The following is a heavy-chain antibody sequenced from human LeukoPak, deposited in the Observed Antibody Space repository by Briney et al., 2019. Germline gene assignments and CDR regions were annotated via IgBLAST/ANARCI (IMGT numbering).Heavy chain of an antibody. Sequence: GGSLRLSCAASGFTFSNYWMNWVRQAPGKGLVWVSRINRDGSSTSYADSVKGRFTISRDNAKNTLYLQMNSLRAEDTAVYYCARRGAVTHAFDIWGQGTMVTVSS. J-gene: IGHJ3*02. CDR3: ARRGAVTHAFDI. V-gene: IGHV3-74*01. CDR2: INRDGSST. D-gene: IGHD4-17*01. CDR1: GFTFSNYW.